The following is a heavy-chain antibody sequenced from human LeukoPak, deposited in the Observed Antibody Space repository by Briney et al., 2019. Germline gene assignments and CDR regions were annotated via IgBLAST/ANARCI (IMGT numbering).Heavy chain of an antibody. Sequence: PGGSLRLSCAASGFTFSRYAMSWVRQAPGKGLEWVSAISGSGGSTYYADSVKGRFTISRDNSKNTLYLQMNSLRAEDTAAYYCAKAGYVGATFDYWGQGTLVTVSS. CDR3: AKAGYVGATFDY. CDR1: GFTFSRYA. V-gene: IGHV3-23*01. D-gene: IGHD1-26*01. CDR2: ISGSGGST. J-gene: IGHJ4*02.